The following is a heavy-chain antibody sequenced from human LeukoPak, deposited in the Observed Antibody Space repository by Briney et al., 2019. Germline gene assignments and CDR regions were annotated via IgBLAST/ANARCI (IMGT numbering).Heavy chain of an antibody. CDR2: ISAYNGNT. D-gene: IGHD3-10*01. Sequence: GASVKVSCKASGYTFTNYGISWVRQAPGQGLEWMGWISAYNGNTNYAQKLQGRVTMTTDTSTSTAYMELGSLRSDDTAVYYCARGREYYGSGSYFIPCDYWGQGTLVTVSS. V-gene: IGHV1-18*01. CDR1: GYTFTNYG. CDR3: ARGREYYGSGSYFIPCDY. J-gene: IGHJ4*02.